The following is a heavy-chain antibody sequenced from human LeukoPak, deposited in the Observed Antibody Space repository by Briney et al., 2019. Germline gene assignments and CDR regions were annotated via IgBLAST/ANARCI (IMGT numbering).Heavy chain of an antibody. CDR2: IYSSGRT. Sequence: SETLSLTCTVSGGSISSYYWSWIRQPPGKGLEWIGYIYSSGRTSYNPSLKSRVTISVDTSNNQFSLRLSSVTAADTAVYYCAREGRKYSYGAYYFDYWGQGTLVTVSS. J-gene: IGHJ4*02. V-gene: IGHV4-59*01. CDR1: GGSISSYY. CDR3: AREGRKYSYGAYYFDY. D-gene: IGHD5-18*01.